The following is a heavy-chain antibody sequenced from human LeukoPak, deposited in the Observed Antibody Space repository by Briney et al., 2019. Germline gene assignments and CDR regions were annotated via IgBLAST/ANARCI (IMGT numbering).Heavy chain of an antibody. CDR2: IYYSGST. V-gene: IGHV4-39*07. D-gene: IGHD6-13*01. CDR3: ASRSSLYSSSWYEYYFDY. Sequence: SETLSLTCTVSGGSISSSSYYWGWIRQPPGKGLEWIVSIYYSGSTYYNPSLKSRVTISVDTSKNQFSLKLSSVTAADTAVYYCASRSSLYSSSWYEYYFDYWGQGTLVTVSS. CDR1: GGSISSSSYY. J-gene: IGHJ4*02.